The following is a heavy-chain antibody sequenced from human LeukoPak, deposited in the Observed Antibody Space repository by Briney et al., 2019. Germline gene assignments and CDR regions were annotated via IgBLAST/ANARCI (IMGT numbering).Heavy chain of an antibody. CDR1: GFTFGSYW. V-gene: IGHV3-7*01. CDR2: IKQDGSEK. Sequence: PGGSLRLSCAASGFTFGSYWMSWVRQAPGKGLEWVANIKQDGSEKYYVDSVKGRFTISRDNSKNTLYLQMNSLRVEDTAVYYCVEEFGGHSYGAYFDYWGQGTLVTVSS. J-gene: IGHJ4*02. D-gene: IGHD5-18*01. CDR3: VEEFGGHSYGAYFDY.